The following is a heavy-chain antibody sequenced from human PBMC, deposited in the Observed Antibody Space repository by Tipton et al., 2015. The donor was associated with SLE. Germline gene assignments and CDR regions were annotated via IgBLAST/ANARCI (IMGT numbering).Heavy chain of an antibody. CDR2: IKSKTDGGTT. J-gene: IGHJ2*01. CDR1: GFTFSNAW. V-gene: IGHV3-15*01. D-gene: IGHD1-26*01. CDR3: ADWEPYWYFDL. Sequence: SLRLSCAASGFTFSNAWMNWVRQAPGKGLEWVGRIKSKTDGGTTDYAAPVKGRFTISRDDSKNTLYLQMNSLKTEDTAVYYCADWEPYWYFDLWGRGTLVTVSS.